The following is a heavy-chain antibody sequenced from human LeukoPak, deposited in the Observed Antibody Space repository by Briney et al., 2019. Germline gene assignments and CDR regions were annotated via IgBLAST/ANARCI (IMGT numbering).Heavy chain of an antibody. CDR3: ARTIVVVTPDGMDV. J-gene: IGHJ6*02. CDR1: GVSISSNNW. D-gene: IGHD2-21*02. CDR2: IYHSGGT. Sequence: SETLSLTCTVSGVSISSNNWWSWVRQPPGKGLEWIGEIYHSGGTNYNPSLKSRVTISVDTSKNQFSLKLSSVTAADTAVYYCARTIVVVTPDGMDVWGQGTTVTVSS. V-gene: IGHV4-4*02.